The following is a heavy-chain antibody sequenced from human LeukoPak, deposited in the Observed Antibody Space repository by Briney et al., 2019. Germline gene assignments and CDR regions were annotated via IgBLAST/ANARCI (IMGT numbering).Heavy chain of an antibody. D-gene: IGHD5-18*01. Sequence: GGSLRLSCAASGFTFDYFTMYCVRQSPGKGLEWVSLISLDGNNAYYADSARGRFTISRDNSKNFLYLQMNSLTSEDTALYYCAKGRRRGYAYGTIDSWGQGTLVTVSS. J-gene: IGHJ4*02. CDR3: AKGRRRGYAYGTIDS. CDR1: GFTFDYFT. CDR2: ISLDGNNA. V-gene: IGHV3-43*01.